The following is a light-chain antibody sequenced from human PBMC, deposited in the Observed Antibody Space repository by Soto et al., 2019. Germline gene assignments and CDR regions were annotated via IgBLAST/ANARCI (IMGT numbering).Light chain of an antibody. CDR3: SSYAGSNTGV. CDR1: SSDVGGYNY. CDR2: EVS. V-gene: IGLV2-8*01. Sequence: QSVLTQPASASGSPGQSVTISCTGTSSDVGGYNYVSWYQQHPGKAPTLMIYEVSKRPSGVPTRFSGSKAGNTASLTGSGLQEEEAADYYWSSYAGSNTGVFGTGTKLTVL. J-gene: IGLJ1*01.